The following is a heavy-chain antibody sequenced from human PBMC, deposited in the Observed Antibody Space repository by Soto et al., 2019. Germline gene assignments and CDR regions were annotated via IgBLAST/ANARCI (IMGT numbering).Heavy chain of an antibody. J-gene: IGHJ5*02. CDR2: ISGSGGST. CDR1: GFTFSSYA. V-gene: IGHV3-23*01. Sequence: LSLTCAASGFTFSSYAMSWVRQAPGKGLEWVSAISGSGGSTYYADSVKGRFTISRDNSKNTLYLQMNSLRAEDTAVYYCAKGTTYYYGSGSSNWFDPWGQGTLVTVSS. CDR3: AKGTTYYYGSGSSNWFDP. D-gene: IGHD3-10*01.